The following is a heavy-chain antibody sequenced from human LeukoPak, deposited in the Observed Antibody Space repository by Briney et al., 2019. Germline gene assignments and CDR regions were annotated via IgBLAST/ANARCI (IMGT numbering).Heavy chain of an antibody. CDR2: INPNSGGT. J-gene: IGHJ4*02. D-gene: IGHD2-15*01. CDR3: ARDSVVAATRFFGN. V-gene: IGHV1-2*02. Sequence: ASVKVSCKASGYTFTGYYMHWVRQAPGQGLEWMGWINPNSGGTNYAQKFQGRVTMTRDTSISTAYMELSRLRSDDTAVCYCARDSVVAATRFFGNWGQGTLVTVSS. CDR1: GYTFTGYY.